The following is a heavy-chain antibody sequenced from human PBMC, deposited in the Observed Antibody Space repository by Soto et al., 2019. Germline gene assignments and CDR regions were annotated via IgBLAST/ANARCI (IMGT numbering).Heavy chain of an antibody. CDR1: GDTFTDYY. V-gene: IGHV1-46*01. CDR2: VNPSGGHT. J-gene: IGHJ4*02. CDR3: ARGGHVVVVTAALAY. D-gene: IGHD2-21*02. Sequence: QVQLMQSGAEVKKPGASVKVSCKASGDTFTDYYIHWVRQAPGQGLEWMGTVNPSGGHTTYAQHFLGSVTMCRDTSTSTLYMELTSLTSDDTAIYYCARGGHVVVVTAALAYWGQGTLVTVSS.